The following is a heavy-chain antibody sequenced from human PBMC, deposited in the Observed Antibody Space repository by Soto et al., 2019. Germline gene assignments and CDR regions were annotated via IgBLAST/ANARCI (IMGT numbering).Heavy chain of an antibody. V-gene: IGHV3-7*01. CDR3: ARYGNMGG. J-gene: IGHJ6*03. CDR2: INPDGSEN. D-gene: IGHD4-17*01. Sequence: PGGSLRLSCAASGFTFSSTWMTWGRQAPGKGLEWVANINPDGSENHYVESVKGRFTISRDNAKNSLYLQMNSLRAEDTAIYYCARYGNMGGWGKGTTVTVAS. CDR1: GFTFSSTW.